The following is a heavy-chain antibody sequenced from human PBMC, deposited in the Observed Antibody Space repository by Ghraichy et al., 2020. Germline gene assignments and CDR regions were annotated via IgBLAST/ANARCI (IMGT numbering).Heavy chain of an antibody. V-gene: IGHV3-74*01. Sequence: GGSLRLSCAASGFTFSSYWMHWVRQAPGKGLVWVSRINSDGSSTSYADSVKGRFTISRDNAKNTLYLQMNSLRAEDTAVYYCATSGSYGGGMDVWGQGTTVTVSS. CDR2: INSDGSST. D-gene: IGHD1-26*01. CDR3: ATSGSYGGGMDV. J-gene: IGHJ6*02. CDR1: GFTFSSYW.